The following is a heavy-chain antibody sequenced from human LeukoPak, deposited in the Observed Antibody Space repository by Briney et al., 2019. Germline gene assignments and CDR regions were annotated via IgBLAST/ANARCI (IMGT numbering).Heavy chain of an antibody. V-gene: IGHV3-23*01. D-gene: IGHD3-22*01. CDR3: AKGSVGIYYYDSSGYYGY. CDR1: GLTFCSYA. J-gene: IGHJ4*02. Sequence: GGSLRLSCAAFGLTFCSYAMSWVRQAPGKGLEWVSAISDSGCSTYYADSVKGRFTISRDNSKNTLYLQMNSLRADDTAVCYCAKGSVGIYYYDSSGYYGYWGQGTLVTVSS. CDR2: ISDSGCST.